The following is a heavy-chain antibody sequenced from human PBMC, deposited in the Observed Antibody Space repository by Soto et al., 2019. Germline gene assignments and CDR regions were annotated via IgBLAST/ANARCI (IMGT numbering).Heavy chain of an antibody. J-gene: IGHJ6*02. CDR2: IWYDGSNK. Sequence: QVQLVESGGGVVQPGRSLRLSCAASGFTFSSYGMHWVRQAPGKGLEWVAVIWYDGSNKYYADSVKGRLTISRDNSKNTLYLQMNSLRAEDTAVYYCARDCRPYYYYGMDVWGQGTTVTASS. V-gene: IGHV3-33*01. CDR3: ARDCRPYYYYGMDV. CDR1: GFTFSSYG. D-gene: IGHD2-15*01.